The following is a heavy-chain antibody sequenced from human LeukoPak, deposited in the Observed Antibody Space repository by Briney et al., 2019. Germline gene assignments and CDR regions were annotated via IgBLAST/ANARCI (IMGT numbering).Heavy chain of an antibody. V-gene: IGHV1-3*01. CDR2: INAGNGNT. CDR3: ASSYYDFGSGRRSYYYGMDV. J-gene: IGHJ6*02. Sequence: ASVKVSCKASGYTFTSYAMHWVRQAPGQRLEWMGWINAGNGNTKYSQKFQGRVTITRDTSASTAYMELSSLRSEDTAVYYCASSYYDFGSGRRSYYYGMDVWGPGTTVTVSS. CDR1: GYTFTSYA. D-gene: IGHD3-3*01.